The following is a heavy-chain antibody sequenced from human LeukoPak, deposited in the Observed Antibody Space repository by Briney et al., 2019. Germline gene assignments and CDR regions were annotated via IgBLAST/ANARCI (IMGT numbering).Heavy chain of an antibody. CDR3: ARDPPHYSNYGGGAFDI. Sequence: SETLSLTCTVSGGSISSGDYYWSWIRQPPGKGLEWIGYIYYSGSTYYNPSLKSRVTISVDTFKNQFSLKLSSVTAADTAVYYCARDPPHYSNYGGGAFDIWGQGTMVTVSS. J-gene: IGHJ3*02. V-gene: IGHV4-30-4*08. CDR2: IYYSGST. CDR1: GGSISSGDYY. D-gene: IGHD4-11*01.